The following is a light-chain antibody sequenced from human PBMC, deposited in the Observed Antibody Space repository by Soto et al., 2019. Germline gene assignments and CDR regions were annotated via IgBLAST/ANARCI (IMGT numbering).Light chain of an antibody. CDR2: AAS. CDR3: QQTYSTVWT. V-gene: IGKV1-39*01. Sequence: DIQMTQSPSSLSASVGDRVTITCRASQNINSQLHWYQQRPGKAPNLLIYAASTLESGVSSRFSGSGSGTDFTLTISRRQPEDFTTYYCQQTYSTVWTFGQGTKVEIK. J-gene: IGKJ1*01. CDR1: QNINSQ.